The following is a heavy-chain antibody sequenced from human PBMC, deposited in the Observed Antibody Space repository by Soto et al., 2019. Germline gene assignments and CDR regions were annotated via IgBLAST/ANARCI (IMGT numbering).Heavy chain of an antibody. Sequence: ASVKVSCKASGYTFTGYYMHWVRQAPGQGLEWMGWINPNSGGTNYAQKFQGWVTMTRDTSISTAYMELSRMRSDDTAVYYCARGGDDYSDAFDIWGQGTMVTVSS. CDR2: INPNSGGT. J-gene: IGHJ3*02. V-gene: IGHV1-2*04. D-gene: IGHD4-4*01. CDR1: GYTFTGYY. CDR3: ARGGDDYSDAFDI.